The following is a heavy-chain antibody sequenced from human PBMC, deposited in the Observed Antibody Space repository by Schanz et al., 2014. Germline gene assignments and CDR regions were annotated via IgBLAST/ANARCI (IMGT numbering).Heavy chain of an antibody. D-gene: IGHD4-17*01. J-gene: IGHJ3*02. CDR2: ISGRDGST. V-gene: IGHV3-23*04. CDR3: ARKMKLGVYGGKGHDSLDI. Sequence: EVQLVESGGGLVKPGGSLRLSCATSGLTFTSAWMSWVRQAPGMGLEWVSAISGRDGSTYYADSVRGRFTISRDNSKNTLFLQMNTLRAEDTAVYYCARKMKLGVYGGKGHDSLDIWGQGTMVTVSS. CDR1: GLTFTSAW.